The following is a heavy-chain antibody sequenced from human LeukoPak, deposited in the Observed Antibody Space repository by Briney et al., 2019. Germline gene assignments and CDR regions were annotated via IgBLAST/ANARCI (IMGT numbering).Heavy chain of an antibody. CDR3: AKERGPRGYSSGLYFDY. Sequence: SGGSLRLSCAASGFTFSSFGMHWVRQAPGKGLECVAFIRYDGSDKYYADSVKGRFTISRDNSKNTLFLQMNSLRAEDTALYYCAKERGPRGYSSGLYFDYWGQGALVTVSS. CDR1: GFTFSSFG. CDR2: IRYDGSDK. V-gene: IGHV3-30*02. D-gene: IGHD5-18*01. J-gene: IGHJ4*02.